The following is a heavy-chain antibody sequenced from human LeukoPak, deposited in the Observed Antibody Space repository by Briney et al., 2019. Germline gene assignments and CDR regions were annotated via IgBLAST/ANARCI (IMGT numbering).Heavy chain of an antibody. V-gene: IGHV1-69*05. D-gene: IGHD5-12*01. CDR3: ARDGATPYYYYYYMDV. CDR1: GGTFSSYA. CDR2: IIPIFGTA. Sequence: ASVKVSCKASGGTFSSYAISWVRQAPGQGLEWMGGIIPIFGTANYAQKFQGRVTITTDESTSTAYMELSSLRSEDTAVYYCARDGATPYYYYYYMDVWGKGTTVTVSS. J-gene: IGHJ6*03.